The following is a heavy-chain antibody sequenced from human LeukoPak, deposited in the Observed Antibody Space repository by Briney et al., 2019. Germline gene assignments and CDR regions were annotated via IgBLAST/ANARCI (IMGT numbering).Heavy chain of an antibody. CDR3: ATPYSSGWYNAFDI. D-gene: IGHD6-19*01. J-gene: IGHJ3*02. Sequence: PGGSLRLSCAASGFTFSSYSTNWVRQAPGKGLEWVSSISSSSSYIYYADSVKGRFTISRDNAKNSLYLQINSLRAEDTAVYYCATPYSSGWYNAFDIWGQGTMVTVSS. CDR2: ISSSSSYI. CDR1: GFTFSSYS. V-gene: IGHV3-21*01.